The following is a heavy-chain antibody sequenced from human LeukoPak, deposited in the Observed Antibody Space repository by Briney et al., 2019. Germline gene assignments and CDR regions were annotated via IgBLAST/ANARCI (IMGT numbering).Heavy chain of an antibody. CDR2: INTNTGNP. D-gene: IGHD2-15*01. Sequence: ASVKVSCKASGYTFTTYAINWVRQAPGQGLEYMGWINTNTGNPTYAQGFTGRFVFSLDTSVSTAYLQISSLKAEDTAVYYCARDRRSKVVVAATPCDYWGQGTLVTVSS. CDR1: GYTFTTYA. V-gene: IGHV7-4-1*02. CDR3: ARDRRSKVVVAATPCDY. J-gene: IGHJ4*02.